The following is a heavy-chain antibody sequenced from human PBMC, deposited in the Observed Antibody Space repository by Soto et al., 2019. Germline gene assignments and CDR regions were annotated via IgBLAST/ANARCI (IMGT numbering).Heavy chain of an antibody. CDR3: ARAARTYYDFWSGYYSDY. CDR2: IWYDGSNK. Sequence: PGGSLRLSCAASGFTFSSYGMHWVRQAPGKGLEWVAVIWYDGSNKYYADSVKGRFTISRDNSKNTLYLQMNSLRAEDTAVYYCARAARTYYDFWSGYYSDYWGQGTLVTVSS. J-gene: IGHJ4*02. V-gene: IGHV3-33*01. CDR1: GFTFSSYG. D-gene: IGHD3-3*01.